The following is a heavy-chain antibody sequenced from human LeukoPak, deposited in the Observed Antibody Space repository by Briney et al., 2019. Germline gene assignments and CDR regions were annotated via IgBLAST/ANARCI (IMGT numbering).Heavy chain of an antibody. D-gene: IGHD3-22*01. CDR2: IYYSGST. V-gene: IGHV4-59*01. CDR3: ARGYYDSSGYYYFDY. Sequence: SETLSLTCTVSGGSISSYYWSWIRQPPGKGLEWIGYIYYSGSTNYNPSLKSRVTISVDTSKNQFSLKLSSVTAADTAVYYCARGYYDSSGYYYFDYWGQGTLVTVSS. J-gene: IGHJ4*02. CDR1: GGSISSYY.